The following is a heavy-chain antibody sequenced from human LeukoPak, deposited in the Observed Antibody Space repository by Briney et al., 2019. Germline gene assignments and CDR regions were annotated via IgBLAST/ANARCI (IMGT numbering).Heavy chain of an antibody. J-gene: IGHJ3*02. CDR2: IYYRGNT. Sequence: SETLSLTCTVSGGSISTYYWGWIRQPPGKGLEWIGYIYYRGNTNYNPSLQSRVSISVDTSKNQFSLKLNSVTAADTAVYYCARLARDAYSYDACDIWGQGTMVTVSS. CDR3: ARLARDAYSYDACDI. D-gene: IGHD5-24*01. V-gene: IGHV4-59*08. CDR1: GGSISTYY.